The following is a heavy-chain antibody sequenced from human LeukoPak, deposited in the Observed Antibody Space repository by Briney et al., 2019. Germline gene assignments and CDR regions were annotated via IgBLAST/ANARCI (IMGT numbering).Heavy chain of an antibody. CDR3: ARAPPSVVVYYYGMDV. Sequence: PSETLSLTCAVYGGSFSGYYWSWIRQPPGKGLEWIGEINHSGSTNYNPSLKSRVTISVDTSKNQFSLKLSSVTAADTAVYYCARAPPSVVVYYYGMDVWGQGTTVTVSS. D-gene: IGHD2-2*01. CDR1: GGSFSGYY. J-gene: IGHJ6*02. CDR2: INHSGST. V-gene: IGHV4-34*01.